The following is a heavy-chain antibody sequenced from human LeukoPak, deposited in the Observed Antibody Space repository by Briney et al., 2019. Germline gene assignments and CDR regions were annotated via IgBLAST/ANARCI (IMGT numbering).Heavy chain of an antibody. D-gene: IGHD6-13*01. CDR1: GFSFSDYA. Sequence: PWGSLRLSCAASGFSFSDYAMTWVRQAPGKGLEWVSVISGSGGSTYYADSVKGRVTVSRDNSKNTLYLQMNSLRAEDTAVYYCAKGAGDSSSWYAIFDYWGQGTLVTVSS. CDR2: ISGSGGST. CDR3: AKGAGDSSSWYAIFDY. J-gene: IGHJ4*02. V-gene: IGHV3-23*01.